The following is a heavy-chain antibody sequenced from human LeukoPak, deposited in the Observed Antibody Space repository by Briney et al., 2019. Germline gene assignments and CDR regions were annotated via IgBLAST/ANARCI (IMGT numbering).Heavy chain of an antibody. CDR2: INHSGST. CDR3: ARGHVVVVPAAIGWFDP. Sequence: SETLSLTCAVYGGSFSGYYWSWIRQPPGKGLEWIGEINHSGSTNYNPSLKSRVTISVDTSKNQFSLKLSSVTAADTAVYYCARGHVVVVPAAIGWFDPLGQGALVTVSS. CDR1: GGSFSGYY. V-gene: IGHV4-34*01. D-gene: IGHD2-2*01. J-gene: IGHJ5*02.